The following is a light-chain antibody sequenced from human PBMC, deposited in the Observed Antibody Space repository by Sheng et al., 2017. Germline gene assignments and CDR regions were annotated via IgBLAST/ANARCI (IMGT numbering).Light chain of an antibody. CDR1: SGSLASNY. Sequence: NFTLTQPHSVSESPGKSVTITCTRSSGSLASNYVQWYQQRPGSSPTTVIYEDDERPSGVPDRFSGSIDSSSNSASLTISGLKTEDEADYYCQSYDNNNWVFGGGTKLTVL. CDR3: QSYDNNNWV. CDR2: EDD. V-gene: IGLV6-57*01. J-gene: IGLJ3*02.